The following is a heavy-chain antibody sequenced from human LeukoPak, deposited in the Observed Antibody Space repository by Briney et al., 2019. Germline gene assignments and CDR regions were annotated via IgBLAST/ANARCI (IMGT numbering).Heavy chain of an antibody. V-gene: IGHV3-48*01. Sequence: GSLGLSCAASGFTFSSYSMNWVRQAPGKGLEWVSYISSSSSTIYYADSVKGRFTISRDNAKNSLYLQMNSLRAEDTAVYYCARVVGYYDSSGYYRDYWGQGTLVTVSS. J-gene: IGHJ4*02. D-gene: IGHD3-22*01. CDR1: GFTFSSYS. CDR3: ARVVGYYDSSGYYRDY. CDR2: ISSSSSTI.